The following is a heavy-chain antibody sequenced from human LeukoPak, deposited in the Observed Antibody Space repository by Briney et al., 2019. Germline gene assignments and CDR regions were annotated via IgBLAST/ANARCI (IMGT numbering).Heavy chain of an antibody. V-gene: IGHV1-69*05. J-gene: IGHJ3*02. CDR3: AVGVVPADFDAFDI. CDR1: GGTFSSYA. D-gene: IGHD2-2*01. CDR2: IIPIFGTA. Sequence: SVKVSCKASGGTFSSYAISWVRQAPGQGLEWMGRIIPIFGTANYAQKFQGRVTITTDESTSTAYMELSSLRSEDTAVYYCAVGVVPADFDAFDIWGQGTMVTVSS.